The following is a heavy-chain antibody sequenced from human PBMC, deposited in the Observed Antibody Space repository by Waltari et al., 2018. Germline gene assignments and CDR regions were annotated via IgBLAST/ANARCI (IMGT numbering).Heavy chain of an antibody. Sequence: QVQLVESGGGVVQPGRSLRLSCAASGFTSSSYSMHWVRQAPGKGLEWVAVISYDGSNKYYADSVKGRFTISRDNSKNTLYLQMNSLRAEDTAVYYCARGAVAGTGEEANFDYWGQGTLVTVSS. CDR2: ISYDGSNK. CDR3: ARGAVAGTGEEANFDY. CDR1: GFTSSSYS. V-gene: IGHV3-30-3*01. D-gene: IGHD6-19*01. J-gene: IGHJ4*02.